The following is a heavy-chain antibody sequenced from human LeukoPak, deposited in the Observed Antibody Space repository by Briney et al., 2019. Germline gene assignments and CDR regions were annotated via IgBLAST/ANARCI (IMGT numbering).Heavy chain of an antibody. CDR3: ARGGDYEIDY. CDR1: GVSIRTYY. Sequence: SETLSLTCTVSGVSIRTYYWNWVRQPPGKGPEWIGYIYRGSTNYNPSFESRVTISVDTPKNQFSLKLSSVPAADTAVYYCARGGDYEIDYWGQGILVTVSS. J-gene: IGHJ4*02. CDR2: IYRGST. V-gene: IGHV4-59*01. D-gene: IGHD4-17*01.